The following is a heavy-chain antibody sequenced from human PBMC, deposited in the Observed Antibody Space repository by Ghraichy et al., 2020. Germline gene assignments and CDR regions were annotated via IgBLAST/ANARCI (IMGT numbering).Heavy chain of an antibody. V-gene: IGHV1-8*03. J-gene: IGHJ5*02. D-gene: IGHD3-3*01. CDR2: MNPNSGNT. Sequence: ASVTVSCKASGYTFTSYDINWVRQATGQGLEWMGWMNPNSGNTGYAQKFQVRVTITRNTSISTAYMELSSLRSADTAVYYCARGLSNFWSGNWFDPWGQGTLVTVSS. CDR3: ARGLSNFWSGNWFDP. CDR1: GYTFTSYD.